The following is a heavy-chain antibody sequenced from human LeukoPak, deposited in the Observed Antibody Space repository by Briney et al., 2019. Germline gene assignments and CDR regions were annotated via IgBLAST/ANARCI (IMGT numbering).Heavy chain of an antibody. CDR1: GFTFSDYY. CDR2: ISSSGSTI. Sequence: GGSLRLSCAASGFTFSDYYMSWIRQAPGKGLEWVSYISSSGSTIYYADSVKGRFTISRDNAKNSLYLQMNSLRAEDTALYYCAKPGEPSNYFFDYWGQGALVTVSS. D-gene: IGHD2-21*01. J-gene: IGHJ4*02. CDR3: AKPGEPSNYFFDY. V-gene: IGHV3-11*01.